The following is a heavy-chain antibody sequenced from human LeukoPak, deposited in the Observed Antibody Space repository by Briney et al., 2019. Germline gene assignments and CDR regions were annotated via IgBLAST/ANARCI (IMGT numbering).Heavy chain of an antibody. CDR2: ISSSGSYI. D-gene: IGHD3-9*01. J-gene: IGHJ4*02. CDR1: GFTFSTSD. V-gene: IGHV3-21*01. CDR3: ARDRPTLTGYYPFDY. Sequence: PGGSLRLSCAASGFTFSTSDMNWIRQAPGKGLEWVSSISSSGSYIYYADSVKGRFTMSRDNAKNSLYLQMSSLRAEDTAVYYCARDRPTLTGYYPFDYWGQGTLVTVSS.